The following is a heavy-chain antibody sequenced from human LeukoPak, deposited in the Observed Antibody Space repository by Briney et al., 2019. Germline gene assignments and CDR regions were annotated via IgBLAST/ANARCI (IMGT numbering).Heavy chain of an antibody. CDR2: IFYIGST. V-gene: IGHV4-39*07. CDR1: GGSISSSTYY. Sequence: PSETLSLTCTVSGGSISSSTYYWGWVRQPPGKGLDWIGSIFYIGSTQYTQYNPSLKSRVTISADTSKNQFSLKLRSVTAADTAVYYYARGPDTVTTATLDNWGQGTLVTVSS. D-gene: IGHD4-17*01. CDR3: ARGPDTVTTATLDN. J-gene: IGHJ4*02.